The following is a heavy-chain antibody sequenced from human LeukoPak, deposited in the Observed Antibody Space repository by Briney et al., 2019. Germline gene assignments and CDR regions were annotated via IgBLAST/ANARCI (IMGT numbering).Heavy chain of an antibody. CDR3: ATFWSNSHYYFNY. CDR2: VIPNTGDT. V-gene: IGHV1-2*02. Sequence: ASVTVSCKPSGYIFTDYYMHWVRQAPGQGLEWMGWVIPNTGDTRSAQHFKGRVTMTRDTSISTAYMELSGLTSDDTAVYYCATFWSNSHYYFNYWGQGTLVTVSS. CDR1: GYIFTDYY. D-gene: IGHD3-3*01. J-gene: IGHJ4*02.